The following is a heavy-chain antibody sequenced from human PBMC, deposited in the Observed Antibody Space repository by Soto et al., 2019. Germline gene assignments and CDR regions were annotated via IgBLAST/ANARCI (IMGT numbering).Heavy chain of an antibody. V-gene: IGHV1-18*04. CDR2: ISGFNGNT. J-gene: IGHJ1*01. Sequence: GXSVKVSCKASGYTFTNYGISLVRHAPGQGPEWMGWISGFNGNTKYARKVQGRVTLTTDTSATTAYMELRGLRSDDTAVYYCARGGSSWSAEYYEHWGQGTLVTV. CDR1: GYTFTNYG. D-gene: IGHD6-13*01. CDR3: ARGGSSWSAEYYEH.